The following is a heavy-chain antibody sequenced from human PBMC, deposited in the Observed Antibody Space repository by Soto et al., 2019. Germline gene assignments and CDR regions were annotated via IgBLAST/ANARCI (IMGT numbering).Heavy chain of an antibody. CDR2: INHSGST. D-gene: IGHD6-6*01. Sequence: SETLSLTCAVYGGSFSGYYWSWIRQPPGKGLEWIGEINHSGSTNYNPSLKSRVTISVDTSKNQFSLKLTSVTAADTAVYYCARASIAARSLDYWGQGILVTVSS. CDR3: ARASIAARSLDY. V-gene: IGHV4-34*01. CDR1: GGSFSGYY. J-gene: IGHJ4*02.